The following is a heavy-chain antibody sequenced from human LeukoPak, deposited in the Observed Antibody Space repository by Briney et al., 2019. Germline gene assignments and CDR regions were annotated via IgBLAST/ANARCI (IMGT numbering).Heavy chain of an antibody. CDR3: ARPQAPYCSGGSCNLFDY. CDR1: GFTFSSYR. D-gene: IGHD2-15*01. V-gene: IGHV3-21*01. J-gene: IGHJ4*02. Sequence: GGSLTLSCAASGFTFSSYRMNWVRHAPGKGLEWVSSNSSSSSYIYYAESLKGRFTISRDNAKNSLYLQMNSLRAEDTAVYYCARPQAPYCSGGSCNLFDYWGQGTLVTVSS. CDR2: NSSSSSYI.